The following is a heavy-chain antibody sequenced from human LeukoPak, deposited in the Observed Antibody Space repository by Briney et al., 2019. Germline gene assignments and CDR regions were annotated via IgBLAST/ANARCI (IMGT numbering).Heavy chain of an antibody. CDR3: ARDKIVGPTTLDY. J-gene: IGHJ4*02. V-gene: IGHV3-48*04. CDR1: GFTFSTYS. CDR2: IGRSSSPI. D-gene: IGHD1-26*01. Sequence: GGSLRLSCAASGFTFSTYSMNWVRQAPGKELEWVSYIGRSSSPIYYADSAKGRFTISRDNAKNSLYLQMNSLRADDTAIYYCARDKIVGPTTLDYWGQGTLVTVSS.